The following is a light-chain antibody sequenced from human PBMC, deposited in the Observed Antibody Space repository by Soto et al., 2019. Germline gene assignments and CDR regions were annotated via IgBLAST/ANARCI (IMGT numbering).Light chain of an antibody. CDR3: MQALQTPLT. V-gene: IGKV2-28*01. CDR1: QSLLHRSGYNY. CDR2: LGS. J-gene: IGKJ4*01. Sequence: DIVMTQSPISLPVTPGEPASISCRSSQSLLHRSGYNYLTWYLQKPGQSPQLLIYLGSSRASGVPGRFSGSGSVTYLTMKISRVEAEDVGVYYCMQALQTPLTFGGGTKVEIK.